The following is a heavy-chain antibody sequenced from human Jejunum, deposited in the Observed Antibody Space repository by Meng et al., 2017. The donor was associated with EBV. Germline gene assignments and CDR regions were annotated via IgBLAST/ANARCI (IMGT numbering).Heavy chain of an antibody. D-gene: IGHD3-10*01. J-gene: IGHJ5*02. CDR1: GWSYSSSLLC. CDR2: VYHGGTT. V-gene: IGHV4-39*01. Sequence: LPRLFLGWSYSSSLLCLGWMRQPPGKVLECIATVYHGGTTYYSPSLKLRVTISVDTSRNQFSLKLSSVTAADTAVYYCARQFDSRRNHWFDPWGQGTLVTVSS. CDR3: ARQFDSRRNHWFDP.